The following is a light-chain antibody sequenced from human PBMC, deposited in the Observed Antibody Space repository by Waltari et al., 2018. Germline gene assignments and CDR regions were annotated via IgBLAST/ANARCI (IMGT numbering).Light chain of an antibody. V-gene: IGKV2-30*02. J-gene: IGKJ1*01. CDR2: EVS. CDR1: QSLVHTDGHTY. CDR3: MQATNWPLT. Sequence: QSLVHTDGHTYLNWFQQKPGQAPRRLIYEVSNRESGVPDRFSGSGSDTAFTLKISRVEAEDFGIYYCMQATNWPLTFGQGTKVEIQ.